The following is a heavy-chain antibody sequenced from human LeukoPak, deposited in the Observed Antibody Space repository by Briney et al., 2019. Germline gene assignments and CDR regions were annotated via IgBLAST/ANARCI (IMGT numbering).Heavy chain of an antibody. D-gene: IGHD3-16*02. CDR1: GFTFSSYD. V-gene: IGHV3-13*01. Sequence: GGSLRLSCAASGFTFSSYDMHWVRQATGKGLEWVSAIGTAGDTYYPGSVKGRFTISRENAKNSLYLQMNSLRAGDTAVYYCARGYHYYGMDVWGQGTTVTVSS. J-gene: IGHJ6*02. CDR2: IGTAGDT. CDR3: ARGYHYYGMDV.